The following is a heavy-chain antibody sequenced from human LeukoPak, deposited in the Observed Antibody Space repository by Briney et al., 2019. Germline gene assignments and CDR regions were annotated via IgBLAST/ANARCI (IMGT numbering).Heavy chain of an antibody. CDR1: GYSISSGYY. D-gene: IGHD1-1*01. CDR2: IYYSGST. V-gene: IGHV4-38-2*02. J-gene: IGHJ5*02. CDR3: ARPVPSRLGWFDP. Sequence: PSETLSLTCTVSGYSISSGYYWGWIRQPPGKGLEWIGSIYYSGSTYYNPSLRSRVSISVHTSKNQFSLKLTSVTAADTAVYYCARPVPSRLGWFDPRGQGTLVTVSS.